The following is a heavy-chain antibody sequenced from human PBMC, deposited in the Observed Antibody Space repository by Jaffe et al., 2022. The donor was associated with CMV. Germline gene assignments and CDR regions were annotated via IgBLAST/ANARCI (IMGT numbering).Heavy chain of an antibody. CDR3: ARRMYYYDSSGYYGAFDI. D-gene: IGHD3-22*01. Sequence: EVQLVESGGGLVQPGGSLRLSCAASGFTFSSYWMHWVRQAPGKGLVWVSRINSDGSSTSYADSVKGRFTISRDNAKNTLYLQMNSLRAEDTAVYYCARRMYYYDSSGYYGAFDIWGQGTMVTVSS. CDR2: INSDGSST. J-gene: IGHJ3*02. V-gene: IGHV3-74*01. CDR1: GFTFSSYW.